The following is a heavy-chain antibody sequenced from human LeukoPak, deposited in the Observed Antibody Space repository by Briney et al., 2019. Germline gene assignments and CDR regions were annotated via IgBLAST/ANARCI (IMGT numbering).Heavy chain of an antibody. CDR3: ARGRRSGSYPFDY. CDR2: INHSGST. D-gene: IGHD1-26*01. CDR1: GGSFSGYY. J-gene: IGHJ4*02. V-gene: IGHV4-34*01. Sequence: SETLSLTCAVYGGSFSGYYWSWIRQPPGKGLEWIGEINHSGSTNYNPSLKSRVTISVDTSKNQFSLKLSSVTAADTAVYYCARGRRSGSYPFDYWGQGTLVTVSS.